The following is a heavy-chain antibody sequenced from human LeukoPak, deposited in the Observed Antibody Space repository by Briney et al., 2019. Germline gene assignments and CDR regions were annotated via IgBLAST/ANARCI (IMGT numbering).Heavy chain of an antibody. J-gene: IGHJ4*02. CDR2: INSDGSST. Sequence: GGSLRLSCATSGLTFSSNLMHWVRPAPGKGLVWVSRINSDGSSTIYADSVKGRFTISRDNAKNTLYLQKNSQRAEDTAVYYCSPQRGGSPGDYWGQGALVTVSS. V-gene: IGHV3-74*01. CDR1: GLTFSSNL. CDR3: SPQRGGSPGDY. D-gene: IGHD6-25*01.